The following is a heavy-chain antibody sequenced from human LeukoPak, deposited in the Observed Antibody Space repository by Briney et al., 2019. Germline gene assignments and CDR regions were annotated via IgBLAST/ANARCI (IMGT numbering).Heavy chain of an antibody. D-gene: IGHD3-9*01. V-gene: IGHV4-59*12. CDR3: ARDYNDILTGPWFDP. CDR1: GGSISSYY. CDR2: IYYSGGT. Sequence: SETLSLTCTVSGGSISSYYWSWIRQPPGKGLEWIGYIYYSGGTNYNPSLKSRVAMSVDTSKNQFSLKLSSVTAADTAVYYCARDYNDILTGPWFDPWGQGTLVTVSS. J-gene: IGHJ5*02.